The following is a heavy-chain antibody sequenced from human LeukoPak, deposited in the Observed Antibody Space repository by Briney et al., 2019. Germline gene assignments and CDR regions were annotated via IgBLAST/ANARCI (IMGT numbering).Heavy chain of an antibody. Sequence: PGGSLRLSCAASGFTFSSYGMHWVRQAPGKGLEWVAFIRYDGSNKYYADSVKGRFTISRDNSKNTLYLQMNSLRAEDTAVYYCAKGITFGGVIVNPIDYWGQGTLATVSS. CDR3: AKGITFGGVIVNPIDY. CDR2: IRYDGSNK. V-gene: IGHV3-30*02. D-gene: IGHD3-16*02. J-gene: IGHJ4*02. CDR1: GFTFSSYG.